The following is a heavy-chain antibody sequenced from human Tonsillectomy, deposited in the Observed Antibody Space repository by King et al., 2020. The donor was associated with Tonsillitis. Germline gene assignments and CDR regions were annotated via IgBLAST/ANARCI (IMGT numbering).Heavy chain of an antibody. CDR2: IIGSGGNT. CDR3: AKPPISSGWSYYYYYYMDV. CDR1: GFSFSNFA. J-gene: IGHJ6*03. D-gene: IGHD6-19*01. V-gene: IGHV3-23*04. Sequence: VQLVESGGGLVQPGGSLRISCAASGFSFSNFAMSWVRQAPGKGLEWGSSIIGSGGNTYYTDSVKGRFTISRDNSKNTLYLQMSSLRAEDTAIYYCAKPPISSGWSYYYYYYMDVWGKGTTVTVSS.